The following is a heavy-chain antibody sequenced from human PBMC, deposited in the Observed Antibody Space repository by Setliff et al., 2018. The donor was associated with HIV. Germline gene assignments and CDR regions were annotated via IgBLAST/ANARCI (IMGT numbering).Heavy chain of an antibody. CDR3: AREGPFHQTTHTSNFFVDY. CDR1: GDSFSGFY. Sequence: ASETLSLTCDLYGDSFSGFYWSWIRQPPGKGLEWVGHIDHNGVTAYSPSLKSRVTISVDMSKRQFSLKITSLTAADTAVYYCAREGPFHQTTHTSNFFVDYWGQGALVTVS. CDR2: IDHNGVT. J-gene: IGHJ4*01. V-gene: IGHV4-34*01. D-gene: IGHD2-2*01.